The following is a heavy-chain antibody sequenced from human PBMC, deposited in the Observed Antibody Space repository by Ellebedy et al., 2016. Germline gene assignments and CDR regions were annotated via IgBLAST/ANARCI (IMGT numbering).Heavy chain of an antibody. CDR2: IYYSGST. D-gene: IGHD1-14*01. CDR3: ARDDPTTSFDY. Sequence: SETLSLXCTVSGGSISSYYWSWIRQPPGKGLEWIGYIYYSGSTKYNPSLKSRVTISVDTSKNQFSLKLTSVTAADTAVYYCARDDPTTSFDYWGQGSLVTVSS. CDR1: GGSISSYY. J-gene: IGHJ4*02. V-gene: IGHV4-59*12.